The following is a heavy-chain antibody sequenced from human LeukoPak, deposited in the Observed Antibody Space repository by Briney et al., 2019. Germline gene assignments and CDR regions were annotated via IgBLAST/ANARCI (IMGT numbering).Heavy chain of an antibody. CDR2: ISSSGSAI. CDR1: GFTFSDYY. Sequence: KPGGSLRLSCAASGFTFSDYYMSWIRQAPGKGLEWVSYISSSGSAIYYADSVKGRFTISRDSAKNSLYLQMNSLRAEDTAVYYCARSYDSSGYYDYWGQGTLVTVSS. D-gene: IGHD3-22*01. CDR3: ARSYDSSGYYDY. J-gene: IGHJ4*02. V-gene: IGHV3-11*01.